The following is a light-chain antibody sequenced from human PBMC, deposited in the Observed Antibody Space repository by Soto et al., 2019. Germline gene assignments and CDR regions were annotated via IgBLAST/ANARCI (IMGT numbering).Light chain of an antibody. CDR1: QSVSTY. CDR3: QQYGSSPPWT. Sequence: PGERATLSCMASQSVSTYLAWYQQKPGQAPRLLIYGASSRATGIPDRFSGSGSGTDFTLTISRLEPEDFAVYYCQQYGSSPPWTFGQGTKVHIK. CDR2: GAS. V-gene: IGKV3-20*01. J-gene: IGKJ1*01.